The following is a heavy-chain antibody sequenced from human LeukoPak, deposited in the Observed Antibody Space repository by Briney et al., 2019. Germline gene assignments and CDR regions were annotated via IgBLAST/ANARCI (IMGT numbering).Heavy chain of an antibody. CDR3: ARDNCSGGSCYDY. CDR2: INSDGSIT. D-gene: IGHD2-15*01. V-gene: IGHV3-74*01. J-gene: IGHJ4*02. Sequence: GGSLRLSCAASGFTFNSYWMHWVRQAPGKGLVWVSRINSDGSITNYADSVKGRFTISRDSSKNTLYLHMNSLTVDDTAVYYCARDNCSGGSCYDYWGQGTLVTVSS. CDR1: GFTFNSYW.